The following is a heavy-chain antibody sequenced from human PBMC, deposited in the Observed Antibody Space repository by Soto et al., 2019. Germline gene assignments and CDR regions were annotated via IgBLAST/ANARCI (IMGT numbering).Heavy chain of an antibody. J-gene: IGHJ4*02. Sequence: SAKVSVKTAGYSFSNFGISWMRQVPGQGLEWMGWSSAYNGNTNYAQKFQDRVTLTTDTSTNTAYMELRSLRSDDTAVYYFARASGGGVGTTSYWGQGTLVTVSS. V-gene: IGHV1-18*01. CDR2: SSAYNGNT. CDR1: GYSFSNFG. D-gene: IGHD1-26*01. CDR3: ARASGGGVGTTSY.